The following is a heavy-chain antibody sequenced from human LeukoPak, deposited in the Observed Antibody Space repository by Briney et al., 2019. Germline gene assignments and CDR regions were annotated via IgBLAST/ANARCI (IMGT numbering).Heavy chain of an antibody. D-gene: IGHD2-2*01. V-gene: IGHV3-30*18. CDR3: AKGPLRGTAAAIDY. Sequence: GKSLRLSCAASGFTFNNYGMHWVRQAPGKGLEWVAVISYDGRDIHYPDSVKGRFTISRDISTDTLWLQMDSLRTEDTAVYYCAKGPLRGTAAAIDYWGQGTLVTVSS. J-gene: IGHJ4*02. CDR2: ISYDGRDI. CDR1: GFTFNNYG.